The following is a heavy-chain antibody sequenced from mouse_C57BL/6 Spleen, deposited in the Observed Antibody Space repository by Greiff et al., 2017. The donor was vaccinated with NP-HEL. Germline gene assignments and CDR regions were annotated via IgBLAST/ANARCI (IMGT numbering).Heavy chain of an antibody. J-gene: IGHJ2*01. CDR1: GYAFSSSW. CDR2: IYPGDGDT. CDR3: ARGLNIDY. Sequence: QVQLQQPGAELVMPGASVKLSCKASGYAFSSSWMNWVKQRPGKGLEWIGRIYPGDGDTNYNGKFKGKATLTADKSSSTAYMQLSSLTSEDSAVYFGARGLNIDYWGQGTTLTVSS. V-gene: IGHV1-82*01. D-gene: IGHD3-1*01.